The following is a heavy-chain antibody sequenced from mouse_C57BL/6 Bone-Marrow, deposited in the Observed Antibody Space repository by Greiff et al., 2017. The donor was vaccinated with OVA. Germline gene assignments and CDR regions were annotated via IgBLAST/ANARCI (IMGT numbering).Heavy chain of an antibody. J-gene: IGHJ2*01. D-gene: IGHD2-1*01. CDR1: GYTFTSYW. V-gene: IGHV1-52*01. Sequence: VKLQQPGAELVRPGSSVKLSCKASGYTFTSYWMHWVKQRPIQGLEWIGNIDPSDSETHYNQKFKDKATLTVDKSSSTAYMQLSSLTSEDSAVYYCARAIYYGNYLDYWGQGTTLTVSS. CDR2: IDPSDSET. CDR3: ARAIYYGNYLDY.